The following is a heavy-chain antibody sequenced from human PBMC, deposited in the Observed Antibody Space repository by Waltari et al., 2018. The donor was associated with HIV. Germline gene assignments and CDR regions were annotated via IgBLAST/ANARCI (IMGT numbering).Heavy chain of an antibody. CDR2: TYYRSKGYN. V-gene: IGHV6-1*01. D-gene: IGHD6-19*01. J-gene: IGHJ6*02. CDR1: GASVSSNSAA. Sequence: QVQLQQSGPGLVKPSQTLSLTCAISGASVSSNSAAWNWIRQSPSRGLERLGRTYYRSKGYNDYAVAVKSRITINADTSKNQFSLQLNSVTPEDTAVYYCARGAVAGIVLRYGMDVWGQGTTVTVSS. CDR3: ARGAVAGIVLRYGMDV.